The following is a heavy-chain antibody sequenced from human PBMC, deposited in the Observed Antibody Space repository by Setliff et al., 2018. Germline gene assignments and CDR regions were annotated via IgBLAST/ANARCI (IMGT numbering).Heavy chain of an antibody. CDR2: INPSGGST. CDR1: GYTLTELS. Sequence: GASVKVSCKVSGYTLTELSRHWVRQAPGQGLEWMGIINPSGGSTSYAQKFQGRVTMTRDTSTSTVYMELSSLRSEDTAVYYCARTGTRDDYFDYWGQGTLVTVSS. J-gene: IGHJ4*02. D-gene: IGHD1-1*01. V-gene: IGHV1-46*01. CDR3: ARTGTRDDYFDY.